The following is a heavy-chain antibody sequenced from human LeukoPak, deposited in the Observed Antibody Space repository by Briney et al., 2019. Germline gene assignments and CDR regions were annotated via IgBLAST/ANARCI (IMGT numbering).Heavy chain of an antibody. CDR2: ISGSGGST. Sequence: GASLRLSCAASGFTFSSYAMSWVRQAPGKGLEWVSAISGSGGSTYYADSVKGRFTISRDNSKNTLYLQMNSLRAEDTAVYYCAKLPRGYSYGPQYWGQGTLVTVSP. CDR1: GFTFSSYA. V-gene: IGHV3-23*01. CDR3: AKLPRGYSYGPQY. D-gene: IGHD5-18*01. J-gene: IGHJ4*02.